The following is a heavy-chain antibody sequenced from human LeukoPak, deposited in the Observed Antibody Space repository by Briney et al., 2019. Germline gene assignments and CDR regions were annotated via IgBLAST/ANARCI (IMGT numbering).Heavy chain of an antibody. D-gene: IGHD5-12*01. CDR3: ARARGVIVATTKGGPFDY. Sequence: ASVKVSCKASGYTFTSYGISWVRQAPGQGLEWMGWISAYNGNTNYAQKLQGRVTMTTDTSTSTAYMELRSLRSDDTAVYYCARARGVIVATTKGGPFDYWGQGTLVTVSS. CDR1: GYTFTSYG. J-gene: IGHJ4*02. V-gene: IGHV1-18*01. CDR2: ISAYNGNT.